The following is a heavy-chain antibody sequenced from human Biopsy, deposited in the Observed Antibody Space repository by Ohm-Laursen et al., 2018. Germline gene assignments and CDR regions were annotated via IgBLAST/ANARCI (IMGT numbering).Heavy chain of an antibody. CDR2: ITIDSGRI. CDR3: ARHLRYNDY. V-gene: IGHV3-23*01. CDR1: GFTLSDG. J-gene: IGHJ4*02. Sequence: SLRLSCAASGFTLSDGMTWVRQAPGKGLEWVSSITIDSGRIFYADSVRGRFTISRDNSKNTLYLQMNSLRAEDTAEYYCARHLRYNDYWGQGTLVTVSS. D-gene: IGHD3-9*01.